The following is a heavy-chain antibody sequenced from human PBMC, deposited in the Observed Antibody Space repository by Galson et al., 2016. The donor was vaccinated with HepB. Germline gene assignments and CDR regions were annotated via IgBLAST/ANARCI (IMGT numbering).Heavy chain of an antibody. J-gene: IGHJ2*01. CDR1: GDSNKVHY. V-gene: IGHV4-59*11. D-gene: IGHD5-18*01. CDR2: VHSSGSS. Sequence: SETLSLTCTVSGDSNKVHYRSWIRQPPGKGLEWIGYVHSSGSSFYHPSLRGRVTISVDTSKNHFSLKLASGTAADTAVYYCARGTLSCTGNSCFYQYFDLWGRGILVSVSS. CDR3: ARGTLSCTGNSCFYQYFDL.